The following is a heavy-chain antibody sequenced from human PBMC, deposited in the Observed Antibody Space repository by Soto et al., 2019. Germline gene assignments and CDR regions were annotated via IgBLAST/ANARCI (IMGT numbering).Heavy chain of an antibody. CDR1: GFTFSSYG. V-gene: IGHV3-33*01. CDR3: ARDSPTYGSGYDYFAY. D-gene: IGHD5-12*01. J-gene: IGHJ4*02. Sequence: PGGSLRLSCAASGFTFSSYGMHWVRQAPGKGLEWVAVIWYDGSNKYYADSVKGRFTISRDNSKNTLYLQMNSLRAEDTAVYYCARDSPTYGSGYDYFAYWGQGSLVTVSS. CDR2: IWYDGSNK.